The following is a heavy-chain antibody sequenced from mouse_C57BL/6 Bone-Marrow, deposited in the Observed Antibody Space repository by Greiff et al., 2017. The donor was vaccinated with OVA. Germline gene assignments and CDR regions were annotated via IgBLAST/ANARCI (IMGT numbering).Heavy chain of an antibody. CDR2: SRNKANDYTT. D-gene: IGHD2-2*01. CDR1: GFTFSDFY. CDR3: ARDAADGYGFDY. Sequence: EVQRVESGGGLVQSGRSLRLSCATSGFTFSDFYMEWVRQAPGKGLEWIAASRNKANDYTTEYSASVKGRFIVSRDTSQSILYLQMNALRAEDTAIYYCARDAADGYGFDYWGQGTTLTVSS. J-gene: IGHJ2*01. V-gene: IGHV7-1*01.